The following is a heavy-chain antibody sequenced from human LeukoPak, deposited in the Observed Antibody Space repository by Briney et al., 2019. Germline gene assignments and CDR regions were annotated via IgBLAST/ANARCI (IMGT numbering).Heavy chain of an antibody. CDR3: ARDDYGFWTGSHYYYYYLDV. J-gene: IGHJ6*03. CDR1: GFTFSRYT. D-gene: IGHD3/OR15-3a*01. CDR2: IISRSDYI. V-gene: IGHV3-21*01. Sequence: GGSLRLSCTASGFTFSRYTMHWVRQAPGKGLEWVSSIISRSDYIYDADSVKGRFTISRDNAKKSLYLQMNSLRAEDTAVYYCARDDYGFWTGSHYYYYYLDVWGKGTTVTVSS.